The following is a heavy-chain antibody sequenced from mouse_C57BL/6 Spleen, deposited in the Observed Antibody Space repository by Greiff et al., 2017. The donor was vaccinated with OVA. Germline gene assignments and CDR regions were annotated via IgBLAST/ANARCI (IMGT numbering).Heavy chain of an antibody. V-gene: IGHV1-54*01. CDR1: GYAFTNYL. J-gene: IGHJ3*01. D-gene: IGHD1-1*01. CDR2: INPGSGGT. Sequence: VQLQQSGAELVRPGTSVKVSCKASGYAFTNYLIEWVKQRPGQGLEWIGVINPGSGGTNYNEKFKGKATLTADKSSSTAYMQLSSLTSEDSAVYFCARGPVVARGFAYWGQGTLVTVSA. CDR3: ARGPVVARGFAY.